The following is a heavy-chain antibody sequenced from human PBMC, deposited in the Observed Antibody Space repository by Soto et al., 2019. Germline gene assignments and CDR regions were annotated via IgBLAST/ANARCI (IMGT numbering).Heavy chain of an antibody. CDR1: GFTFDDYA. J-gene: IGHJ6*02. V-gene: IGHV3-9*01. CDR2: ISWNSGSI. Sequence: GGSLRLSCAASGFTFDDYAMHWVRQAPGKGLEWVSGISWNSGSIGYADSVKGRFTISRDNAKNSLYLQMNSLRAEDTAVYYCARDRSYSLDVWGQGTTVTVSS. CDR3: ARDRSYSLDV.